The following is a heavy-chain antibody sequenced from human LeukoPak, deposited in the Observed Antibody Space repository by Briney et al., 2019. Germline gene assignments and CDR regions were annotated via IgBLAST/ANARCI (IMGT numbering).Heavy chain of an antibody. Sequence: ASVKVSCKASGYTFTSYGISWVRQAPGQGLEWMGWISAYSGNTNYAQKLQGRVTMTTDTSTSTAYMELRSLRSDDTAVYYCARDAGSGESNWFDPWGQGTLVTVSS. CDR3: ARDAGSGESNWFDP. D-gene: IGHD3-10*01. CDR1: GYTFTSYG. CDR2: ISAYSGNT. J-gene: IGHJ5*02. V-gene: IGHV1-18*01.